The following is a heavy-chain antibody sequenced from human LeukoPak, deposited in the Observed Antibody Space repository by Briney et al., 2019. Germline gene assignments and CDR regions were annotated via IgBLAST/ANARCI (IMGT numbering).Heavy chain of an antibody. D-gene: IGHD3-22*01. CDR3: ARQYYDSSGYYPWYFDY. Sequence: SETLSLTCTVSGGSFSSTTYYWGWIRQPPGKGLEWIGSVYYSGSTYYNQSLKSRVTISVDTSKNQFSLKLTSVTAEDTAVYYCARQYYDSSGYYPWYFDYWGQGTLVTVSS. J-gene: IGHJ4*02. V-gene: IGHV4-39*01. CDR2: VYYSGST. CDR1: GGSFSSTTYY.